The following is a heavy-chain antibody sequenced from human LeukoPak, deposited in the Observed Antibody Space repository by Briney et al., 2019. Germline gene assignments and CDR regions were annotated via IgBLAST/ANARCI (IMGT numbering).Heavy chain of an antibody. J-gene: IGHJ4*02. CDR1: GFTFSSYA. D-gene: IGHD3-3*01. CDR3: ARDSPEWLLHYYFDY. Sequence: PGGSLRLSCAASGFTFSSYAMHWVRQAPGKGLEWVAVISYDGSNKYYADSVKGRFTISRDNSKNTLYLQMNSLRAEDTAVYYCARDSPEWLLHYYFDYWGQGTLVTVSS. V-gene: IGHV3-30-3*01. CDR2: ISYDGSNK.